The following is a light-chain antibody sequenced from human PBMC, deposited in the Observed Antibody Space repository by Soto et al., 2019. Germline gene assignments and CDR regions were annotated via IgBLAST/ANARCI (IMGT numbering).Light chain of an antibody. Sequence: DIQMTQSPSTLSASVGDRVTITCRASQSISSWLAWYQQKPGKAPKLLIYDASSLESGVPSRFSGSGSGTEFTLTISRRQPDDFATYYCQQYNSYPRTFGQGTKVEIK. J-gene: IGKJ1*01. CDR1: QSISSW. V-gene: IGKV1-5*01. CDR2: DAS. CDR3: QQYNSYPRT.